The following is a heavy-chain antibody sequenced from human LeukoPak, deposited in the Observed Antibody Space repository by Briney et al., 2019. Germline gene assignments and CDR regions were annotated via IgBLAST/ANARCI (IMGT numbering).Heavy chain of an antibody. Sequence: PGGSLRLFCTASGYTFGDYAMSWFRQAPGKGLEWVGFIRSKAYGGTTEYAASVKGRFTISRDDSKSIAYLQMNSLKTEDTAVYYCTRDGYNSNYYFDYWGQGTLVTVSS. CDR3: TRDGYNSNYYFDY. D-gene: IGHD5-24*01. CDR1: GYTFGDYA. V-gene: IGHV3-49*03. CDR2: IRSKAYGGTT. J-gene: IGHJ4*02.